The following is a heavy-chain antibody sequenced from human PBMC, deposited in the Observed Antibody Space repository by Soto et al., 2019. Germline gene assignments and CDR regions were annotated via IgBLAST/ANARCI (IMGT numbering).Heavy chain of an antibody. J-gene: IGHJ3*01. Sequence: EVQLLESGGGLVQPGGSLRLSCAASGFIFTNYALSWVRQAPGKGLEWVAGVSGSGGSSYYADSVKARFTVSRDNSRSTLYRQMSSLRADDSAIYYCAKDADNDDYGVFDVWGQGTLVTVS. CDR1: GFIFTNYA. CDR2: VSGSGGSS. CDR3: AKDADNDDYGVFDV. V-gene: IGHV3-23*01. D-gene: IGHD4-17*01.